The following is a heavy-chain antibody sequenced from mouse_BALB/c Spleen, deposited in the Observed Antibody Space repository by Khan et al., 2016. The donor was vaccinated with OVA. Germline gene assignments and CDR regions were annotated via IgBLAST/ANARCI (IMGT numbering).Heavy chain of an antibody. CDR2: ISYSGVT. CDR3: ARGNYYGDYFDY. D-gene: IGHD1-1*01. V-gene: IGHV3-2*02. Sequence: EVQLQESGPGLVKPSQSLSLTCTVTGYSITSGYAWNWIRQFPGNKLEWMGYISYSGVTSYTPSLKSRISITRDTSKNQFFLQLNSVTTEDTATYCCARGNYYGDYFDYWGKGTTLTVSS. J-gene: IGHJ2*01. CDR1: GYSITSGYA.